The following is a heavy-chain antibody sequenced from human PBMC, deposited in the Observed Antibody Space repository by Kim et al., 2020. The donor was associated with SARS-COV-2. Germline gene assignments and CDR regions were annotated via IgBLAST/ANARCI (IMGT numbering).Heavy chain of an antibody. CDR3: AREDYYDNSGYPEF. V-gene: IGHV3-33*01. J-gene: IGHJ4*02. D-gene: IGHD3-22*01. Sequence: YAGSVKGRFTISRDNSKKTLYLQMNSLRAEDTAVYYCAREDYYDNSGYPEFWGQGTLVTVSS.